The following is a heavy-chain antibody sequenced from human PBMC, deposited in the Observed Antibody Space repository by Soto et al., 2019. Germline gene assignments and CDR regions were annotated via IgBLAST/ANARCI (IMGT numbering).Heavy chain of an antibody. CDR2: ISGMGASS. CDR3: RKERRANGWFVFNS. CDR1: GFTLRDYG. J-gene: IGHJ4*02. V-gene: IGHV3-23*01. D-gene: IGHD6-19*01. Sequence: GGSLRLSCAASGFTLRDYGMSWVRQAPGKGLEWVSAISGMGASSRHADSVKGRFTISRDNSKHTLYLQVNRLRADGPAIYDCRKERRANGWFVFNSWGQGTLVTVSS.